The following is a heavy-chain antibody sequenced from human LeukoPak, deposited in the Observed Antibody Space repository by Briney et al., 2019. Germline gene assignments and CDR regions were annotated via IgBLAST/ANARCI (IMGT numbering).Heavy chain of an antibody. J-gene: IGHJ4*02. CDR3: ARERLGFSFGWLLLDS. V-gene: IGHV3-21*01. CDR2: IGRSGDNI. D-gene: IGHD5-18*01. CDR1: GFTFSSHA. Sequence: PGGSLRLSCAASGFTFSSHAMNWVRQAPGKGLEWVSSIGRSGDNIYYADSLQGRFTISRDNAKNSLYLQMDSLRADDTAVYYCARERLGFSFGWLLLDSWGQGTVVTVSS.